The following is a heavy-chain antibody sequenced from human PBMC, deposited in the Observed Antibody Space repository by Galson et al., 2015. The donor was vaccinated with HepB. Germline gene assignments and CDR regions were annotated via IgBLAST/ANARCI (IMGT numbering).Heavy chain of an antibody. D-gene: IGHD3-10*01. CDR2: INAGNGNT. CDR1: GYTFTSYA. CDR3: ASGVPDAFDI. Sequence: SVKGSCKASGYTFTSYAMHWVRQAPGQGLEWMGWINAGNGNTKYSQKCQGRVTITRDTSASTAYMELSSLRSEDTAVYYCASGVPDAFDIWGQGTMVTVSS. J-gene: IGHJ3*02. V-gene: IGHV1-3*01.